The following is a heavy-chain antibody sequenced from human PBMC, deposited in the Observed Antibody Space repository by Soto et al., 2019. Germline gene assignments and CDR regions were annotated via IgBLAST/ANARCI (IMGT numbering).Heavy chain of an antibody. D-gene: IGHD2-2*01. Sequence: PGGSLRLSCAASGFTFSSYAMSWVRQAPGKGLEWVSAISGSGGSTYYADSVKGRFTISRDNSKNTLYLQMNSLRAEDTAVYYCAKVYFSSTSCSRHYYYGMDVWGQGTTVTVSS. CDR1: GFTFSSYA. CDR2: ISGSGGST. J-gene: IGHJ6*02. CDR3: AKVYFSSTSCSRHYYYGMDV. V-gene: IGHV3-23*01.